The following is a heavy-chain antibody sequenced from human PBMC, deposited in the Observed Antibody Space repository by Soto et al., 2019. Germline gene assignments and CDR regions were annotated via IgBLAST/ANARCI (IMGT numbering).Heavy chain of an antibody. CDR3: AGDTKYYDSSAENWFDP. CDR2: IIPIFGTA. D-gene: IGHD3-22*01. CDR1: GGTFSSYA. J-gene: IGHJ5*02. V-gene: IGHV1-69*13. Sequence: GASVKVSCKASGGTFSSYAISWVRQAPGQGLEWMGGIIPIFGTANYAQKFQGRVTITADESTSTAYMELSSLRSEDTAVYYCAGDTKYYDSSAENWFDPWGQGTL.